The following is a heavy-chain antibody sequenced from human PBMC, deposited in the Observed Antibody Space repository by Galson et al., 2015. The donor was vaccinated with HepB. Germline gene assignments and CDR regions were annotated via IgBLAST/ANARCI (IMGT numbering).Heavy chain of an antibody. D-gene: IGHD6-13*01. CDR2: IIPIFGTA. Sequence: SVKVSCKASGGTFSSYAISWVRQAPGQGLEWMGGIIPIFGTANYAQKFQGRVTITADKSTSTAYMELSSLRSEDTAVYYCARDMNRPAGIAAAGTYNWFDPWGQGTLVTVSS. V-gene: IGHV1-69*06. J-gene: IGHJ5*02. CDR3: ARDMNRPAGIAAAGTYNWFDP. CDR1: GGTFSSYA.